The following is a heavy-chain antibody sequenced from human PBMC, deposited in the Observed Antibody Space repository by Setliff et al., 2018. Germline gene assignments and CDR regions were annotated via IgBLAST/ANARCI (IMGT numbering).Heavy chain of an antibody. J-gene: IGHJ3*02. CDR2: IIPIFGTA. CDR1: GGTFSSYT. Sequence: SVKASCKASGGTFSSYTISWVRQAPGQGLEWMGGIIPIFGTAIYAQKFQGRVTMTEDTSTDTAYMELSSLRSEDTAVYYCATVYGFIVGATRAFDIWGQGTMVTVSS. V-gene: IGHV1-69*06. D-gene: IGHD1-26*01. CDR3: ATVYGFIVGATRAFDI.